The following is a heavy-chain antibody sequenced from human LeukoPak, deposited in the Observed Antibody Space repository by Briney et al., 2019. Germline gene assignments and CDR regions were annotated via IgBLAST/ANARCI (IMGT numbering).Heavy chain of an antibody. Sequence: PGESLRLSCAASGFTFDDYGMSWVRQAPGKGLEWVSGINWNGGSTGYADSVKGRFTISRDNAKNSLYLQMNSLRAEDTALYYCARNKVAAAGTRYYYGMDVWGQGTTVTVSS. CDR1: GFTFDDYG. J-gene: IGHJ6*01. CDR3: ARNKVAAAGTRYYYGMDV. D-gene: IGHD6-13*01. CDR2: INWNGGST. V-gene: IGHV3-20*04.